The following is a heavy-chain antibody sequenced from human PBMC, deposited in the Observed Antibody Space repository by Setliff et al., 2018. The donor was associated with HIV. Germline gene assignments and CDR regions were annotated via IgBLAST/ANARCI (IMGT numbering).Heavy chain of an antibody. Sequence: SETLSLTCTVSGGSVNDFYCNWIRQPPGKGPEWIGYIHSSGSTIYNPSLKSRITISVDTSKNQFSLKLSSVTAADTAVYYCAREGGKLWFGELLYAFDIWGQGTMVTVSS. CDR2: IHSSGST. J-gene: IGHJ3*02. D-gene: IGHD3-10*01. CDR3: AREGGKLWFGELLYAFDI. V-gene: IGHV4-4*09. CDR1: GGSVNDFY.